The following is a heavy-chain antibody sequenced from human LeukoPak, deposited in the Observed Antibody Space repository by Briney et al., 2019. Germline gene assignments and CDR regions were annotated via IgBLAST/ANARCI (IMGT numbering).Heavy chain of an antibody. J-gene: IGHJ4*02. CDR1: GGSFSGYY. CDR2: INHSGST. Sequence: SETLSLTCAVYGGSFSGYYWSWIRQPPGKGLEWIGEINHSGSTNYNPSLKSRVTISVDTSKNQFSLKLSSVTAADTAVYYCARALIVDYYDIAFDYWGQGTLVTVSS. CDR3: ARALIVDYYDIAFDY. V-gene: IGHV4-34*01. D-gene: IGHD3-22*01.